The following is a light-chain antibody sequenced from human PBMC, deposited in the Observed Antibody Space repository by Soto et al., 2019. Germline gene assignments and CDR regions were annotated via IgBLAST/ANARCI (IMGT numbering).Light chain of an antibody. V-gene: IGKV1-5*03. CDR3: QQYNSHSFYT. J-gene: IGKJ2*01. CDR1: QSIQSF. CDR2: LAS. Sequence: DIQMTQFPSTLSASVGDAVTITCRASQSIQSFLAWYQQKPGKAPKLLIYLASRLESGVPSRFSGSGSGTEFTLTISSLQPDDFAIYFCQQYNSHSFYTFGQGTKLEV.